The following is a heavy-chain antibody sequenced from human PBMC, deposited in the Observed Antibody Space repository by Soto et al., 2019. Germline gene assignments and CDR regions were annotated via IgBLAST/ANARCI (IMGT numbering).Heavy chain of an antibody. J-gene: IGHJ5*02. Sequence: SETLSLTCTVSGGSISSGDYYWSWIRQPPGKGLEWIGYIYYSGSTYYNPSLKSRVTISVDTSKNLFSLKLSSVTAADTAVYYCAREAVQYCSGGSCSRHNWFDPWGQGTLVTVS. CDR3: AREAVQYCSGGSCSRHNWFDP. CDR1: GGSISSGDYY. D-gene: IGHD2-15*01. CDR2: IYYSGST. V-gene: IGHV4-30-4*01.